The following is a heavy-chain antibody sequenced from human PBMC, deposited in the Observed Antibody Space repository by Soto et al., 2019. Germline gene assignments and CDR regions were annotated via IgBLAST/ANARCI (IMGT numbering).Heavy chain of an antibody. CDR3: ATEDHSSGHAGTFHH. D-gene: IGHD3-22*01. Sequence: QVQLVESGGDVVQPGRSLRLSCAASGFIFSTCVMHWVRQAPGKGLEWVAAISYDGNSEHYADSVKGRFTISRDNSKNTVFVQMDTLRAEDTAVYYCATEDHSSGHAGTFHHWGQGTLVTVSS. CDR2: ISYDGNSE. V-gene: IGHV3-30*01. CDR1: GFIFSTCV. J-gene: IGHJ1*01.